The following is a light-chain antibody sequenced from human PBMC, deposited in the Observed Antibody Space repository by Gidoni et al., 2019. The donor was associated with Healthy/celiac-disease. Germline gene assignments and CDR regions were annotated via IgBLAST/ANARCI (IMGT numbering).Light chain of an antibody. CDR1: QSISSW. V-gene: IGKV1-5*01. J-gene: IGKJ1*01. Sequence: DIQMTQSPSTLSASVGDRVTITCRASQSISSWLAWYQQKPGKAPKLLIYDASSLESWVPSRVSGSGSGTEFTLTISSLQPDDFATYYCQQYNSYSWTFGQGTKVEIK. CDR3: QQYNSYSWT. CDR2: DAS.